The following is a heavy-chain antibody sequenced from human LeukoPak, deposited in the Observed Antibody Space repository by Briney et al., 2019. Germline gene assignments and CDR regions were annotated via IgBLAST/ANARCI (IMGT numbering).Heavy chain of an antibody. V-gene: IGHV3-30*18. J-gene: IGHJ4*02. CDR3: AKEVEHDYGPPDY. D-gene: IGHD4-17*01. Sequence: GRSLRLSCSASGFTFSSYGMHWVRQAPGKGLEWVAVISYDGSNKYYADSVKGRFTISRDNSKNTLYLQMNSLRAEDTAVYYCAKEVEHDYGPPDYWGQGTLVTVSS. CDR1: GFTFSSYG. CDR2: ISYDGSNK.